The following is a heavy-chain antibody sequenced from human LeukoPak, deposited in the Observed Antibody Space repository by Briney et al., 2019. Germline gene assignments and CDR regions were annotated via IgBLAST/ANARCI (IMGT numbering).Heavy chain of an antibody. Sequence: GGSLRLSCAASGFTFSSYTMNWVRQAPGKGLEWVSYIDLSGSTLYYVDSVKGRFTISRDNSKNTLDLQMNSLRVEDTAVYFCAKDKDTPATAQPQRGYFESWGQGTLVTVSS. CDR1: GFTFSSYT. V-gene: IGHV3-48*01. CDR2: IDLSGSTL. J-gene: IGHJ4*02. D-gene: IGHD2-15*01. CDR3: AKDKDTPATAQPQRGYFES.